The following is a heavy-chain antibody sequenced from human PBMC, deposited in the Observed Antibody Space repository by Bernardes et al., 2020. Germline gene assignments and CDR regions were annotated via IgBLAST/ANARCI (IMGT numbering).Heavy chain of an antibody. Sequence: GGSLRLSRAASGFTFITYAMSWVRQAPGKGLEWVSAISGGGGKTYYADSVKGRFTISRDNSKNTLYLQMNSLRAEDTAVYYCAKGLDDFYYYYGMDVWGKGTTVTVSS. D-gene: IGHD1-1*01. CDR2: ISGGGGKT. CDR1: GFTFITYA. J-gene: IGHJ6*04. V-gene: IGHV3-23*01. CDR3: AKGLDDFYYYYGMDV.